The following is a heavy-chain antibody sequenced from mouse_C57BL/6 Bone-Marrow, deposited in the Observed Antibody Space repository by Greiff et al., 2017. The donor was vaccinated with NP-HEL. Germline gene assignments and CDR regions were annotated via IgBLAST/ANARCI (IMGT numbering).Heavy chain of an antibody. Sequence: QVQLQQSGAELVRPGASVTLSCKASGYTFTDYEMHWVKQTPVHGLEWIGAIDPETGGTAYNQKFKGKAILTADKSSSTAYMELRSLTSEDSAVYYCTRSNYPCYFDYWGQGTTLTVSS. V-gene: IGHV1-15*01. J-gene: IGHJ2*01. CDR1: GYTFTDYE. CDR3: TRSNYPCYFDY. CDR2: IDPETGGT. D-gene: IGHD2-5*01.